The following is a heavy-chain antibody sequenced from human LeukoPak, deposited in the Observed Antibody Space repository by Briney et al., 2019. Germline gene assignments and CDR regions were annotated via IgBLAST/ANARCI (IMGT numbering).Heavy chain of an antibody. Sequence: GGSLRLSCAASGFTFSSYSMNWVRQAPGKGLEWVSYISSSSSTIYYADSVKGRFTISRDNAKNSLYLQMNSLRAEDTAVYYCAQETYYYDSSGYQGFDYWGQGTLVTVSS. J-gene: IGHJ4*02. CDR3: AQETYYYDSSGYQGFDY. CDR2: ISSSSSTI. V-gene: IGHV3-48*04. D-gene: IGHD3-22*01. CDR1: GFTFSSYS.